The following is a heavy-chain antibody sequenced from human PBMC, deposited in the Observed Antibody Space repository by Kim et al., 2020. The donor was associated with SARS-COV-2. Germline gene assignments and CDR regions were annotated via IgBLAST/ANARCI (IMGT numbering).Heavy chain of an antibody. V-gene: IGHV1-69*13. Sequence: SVKVSCKASGGTFSSYAISWVRQAPGQGLEWMGGIIPIFGTANYAQKFQGRVTITADESTSTAYMELSSLRSEDTAVYYCAIWGENSDYYDSSGPDAFDIWGQGTMVTVSS. CDR3: AIWGENSDYYDSSGPDAFDI. D-gene: IGHD3-22*01. CDR2: IIPIFGTA. J-gene: IGHJ3*02. CDR1: GGTFSSYA.